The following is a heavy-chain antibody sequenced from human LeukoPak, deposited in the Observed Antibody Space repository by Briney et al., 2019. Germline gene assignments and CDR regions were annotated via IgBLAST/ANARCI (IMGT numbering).Heavy chain of an antibody. V-gene: IGHV3-15*01. CDR3: TTDSYYDILTGYPLDAFDI. CDR1: GFTFSNAW. Sequence: GGSLRLSCAASGFTFSNAWMSWVRQAPGKGLEWVGRIKSKTDGGTTDYAAPVKGRFTISRDDSKNTLYLQMNSLKTEDTAVYYCTTDSYYDILTGYPLDAFDIWGQGTMVTVSS. J-gene: IGHJ3*02. CDR2: IKSKTDGGTT. D-gene: IGHD3-9*01.